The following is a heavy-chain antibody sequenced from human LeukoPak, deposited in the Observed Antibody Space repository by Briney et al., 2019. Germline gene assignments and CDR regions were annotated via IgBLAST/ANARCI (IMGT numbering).Heavy chain of an antibody. Sequence: AETLCLSCTVSGVSISSNKWWSWLRQAPGKGLEWLGEVVHSGSTNYNPSLKSRVTISVDTSKSKFSLKLSSVTAADTALYYCAREIHSDSSGQRSLQAFDIWGQGTMVTVSS. D-gene: IGHD3-22*01. CDR1: GVSISSNKW. CDR3: AREIHSDSSGQRSLQAFDI. J-gene: IGHJ3*02. CDR2: VVHSGST. V-gene: IGHV4-4*02.